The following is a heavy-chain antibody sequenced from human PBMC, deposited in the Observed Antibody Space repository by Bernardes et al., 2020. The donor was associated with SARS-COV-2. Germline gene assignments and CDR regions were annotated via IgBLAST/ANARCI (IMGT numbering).Heavy chain of an antibody. CDR1: GYSFTSYW. V-gene: IGHV5-51*01. CDR3: ARQGCSGGSCYESLYWYFDL. CDR2: IYPGDSDT. D-gene: IGHD2-15*01. Sequence: GESLKISCKGSGYSFTSYWIGWVRQMPGKGLEWMGIIYPGDSDTRYCPSFQGQVTISADKSISTAYLQWSSLKASDTAMYYCARQGCSGGSCYESLYWYFDLWGRGTLVTVSS. J-gene: IGHJ2*01.